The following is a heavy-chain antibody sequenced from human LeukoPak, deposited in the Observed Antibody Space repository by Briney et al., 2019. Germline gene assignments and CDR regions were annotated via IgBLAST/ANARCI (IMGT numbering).Heavy chain of an antibody. CDR1: GGSISSYY. Sequence: SETLSLTCTVSGGSISSYYWSWIRQPPGKGLEWIGYIYYSGSANYNPSLKSRVTISVDTSKNQFSLTLSSVTAADTAVYYCAQDQEDTYYDFWRGFDLWGQGTLVTVSS. J-gene: IGHJ5*02. V-gene: IGHV4-59*01. CDR2: IYYSGSA. CDR3: AQDQEDTYYDFWRGFDL. D-gene: IGHD3-3*01.